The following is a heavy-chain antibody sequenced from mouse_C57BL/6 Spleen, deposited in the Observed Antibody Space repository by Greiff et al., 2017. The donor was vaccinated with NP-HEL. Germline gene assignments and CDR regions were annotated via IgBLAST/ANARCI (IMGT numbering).Heavy chain of an antibody. CDR2: IYPRSGNT. J-gene: IGHJ4*01. CDR1: GYTFTSYG. Sequence: SCKASGYTFTSYGISWVKQRTGQGLEWIGEIYPRSGNTYYNEKFKGKATLTADKSSSTAYMELRSLTSEDSAVYFCARLKDYYYGSSTYAMDYWGQGTSVTVSS. D-gene: IGHD1-1*01. CDR3: ARLKDYYYGSSTYAMDY. V-gene: IGHV1-81*01.